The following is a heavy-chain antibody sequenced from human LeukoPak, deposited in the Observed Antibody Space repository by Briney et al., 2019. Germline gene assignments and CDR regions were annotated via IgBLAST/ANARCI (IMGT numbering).Heavy chain of an antibody. Sequence: GGSLRLSCAASGFTFSSYVMSWVRQAPGEGLEWVSAISGSGGSTYYADSVKGRFTISRDNSKNTLYLQMNSLRAEDTAVYYCATNKYSSGWYRTNYYFDYWGQGTLVTVSS. CDR1: GFTFSSYV. CDR2: ISGSGGST. V-gene: IGHV3-23*01. CDR3: ATNKYSSGWYRTNYYFDY. J-gene: IGHJ4*02. D-gene: IGHD6-19*01.